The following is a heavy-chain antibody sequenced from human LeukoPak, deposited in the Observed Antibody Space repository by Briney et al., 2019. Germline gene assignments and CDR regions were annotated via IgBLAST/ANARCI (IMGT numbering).Heavy chain of an antibody. D-gene: IGHD5-18*01. CDR2: IFSGGTT. J-gene: IGHJ4*02. V-gene: IGHV3-53*04. CDR1: GVTVSSNY. Sequence: GSLRLPWAASGVTVSSNYMSWVRQAPGEGLGWGSVIFSGGTTYYADSVKGRFTISRHNSENTLYLQMNSLRGEDTAVYYCARGVLGYSYGFDYWGQGTLVTVSS. CDR3: ARGVLGYSYGFDY.